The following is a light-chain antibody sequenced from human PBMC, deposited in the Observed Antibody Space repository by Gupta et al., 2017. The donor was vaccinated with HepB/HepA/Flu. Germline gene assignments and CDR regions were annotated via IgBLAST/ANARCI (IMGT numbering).Light chain of an antibody. V-gene: IGLV2-14*03. CDR1: SSDIGGYNY. J-gene: IGLJ3*02. CDR2: DVT. CDR3: ASFTSSTTLESV. Sequence: QSALTQPASVSGSPGQSIPISCTGSSSDIGGYNYVSWYQQHPGKAPKLIIYDVTTRPSGVSNRFSGSKSGNTASLTISGLQAEDEADYYCASFTSSTTLESVFGGGTKLSVL.